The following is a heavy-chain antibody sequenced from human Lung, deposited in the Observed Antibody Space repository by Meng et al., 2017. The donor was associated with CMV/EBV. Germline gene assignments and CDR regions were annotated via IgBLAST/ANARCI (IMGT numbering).Heavy chain of an antibody. CDR1: GFTFSNYW. J-gene: IGHJ5*02. CDR2: INQDGSEK. D-gene: IGHD2-15*01. V-gene: IGHV3-7*04. Sequence: GESLKISCAASGFTFSNYWMSWVRQAPGKGLEWVASINQDGSEKHYMDSVKGRFTISRDNAKNALYLEMNGLRAEDTALYFCVRGSGREWFDPWGQGTLVTVSS. CDR3: VRGSGREWFDP.